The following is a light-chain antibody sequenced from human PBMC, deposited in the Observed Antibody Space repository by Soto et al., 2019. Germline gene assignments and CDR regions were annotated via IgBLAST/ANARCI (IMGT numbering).Light chain of an antibody. Sequence: QSVLTQPRSVSGSPGQSVTISCTGTGNDVGGYNYVSWYQQHPGKAPKLIIYDVTKRPSGVPDRFSGSSSGNTASLTISGLQAEDEADYFCCSYAGSYSYVFGTGTKVTVL. CDR3: CSYAGSYSYV. J-gene: IGLJ1*01. V-gene: IGLV2-11*01. CDR2: DVT. CDR1: GNDVGGYNY.